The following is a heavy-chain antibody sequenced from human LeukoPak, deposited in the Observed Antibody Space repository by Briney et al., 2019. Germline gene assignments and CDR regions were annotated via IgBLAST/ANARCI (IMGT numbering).Heavy chain of an antibody. CDR2: INHSGST. J-gene: IGHJ4*02. V-gene: IGHV4-30-4*08. Sequence: SQTLSLTCTVSGGSISSGDYYWSWIRQPPGKGLEWIGEINHSGSTNYNPSLKSRVTISVDTSKNQFSLKLSSVTAAGTAVYYCASLGYYYDSSGYYYCFDYWGQGTLVTVSS. CDR3: ASLGYYYDSSGYYYCFDY. D-gene: IGHD3-22*01. CDR1: GGSISSGDYY.